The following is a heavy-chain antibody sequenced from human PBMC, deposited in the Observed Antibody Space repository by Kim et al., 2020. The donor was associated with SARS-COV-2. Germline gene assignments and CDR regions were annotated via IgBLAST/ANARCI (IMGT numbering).Heavy chain of an antibody. J-gene: IGHJ6*02. CDR3: ARYYYGSGGMDV. CDR2: T. V-gene: IGHV1-18*01. Sequence: TTHAHKLQGRVTMTTDTSTSTAYMELRSPRSDDTAVYYCARYYYGSGGMDVWGQGTTVTVSS. D-gene: IGHD3-10*01.